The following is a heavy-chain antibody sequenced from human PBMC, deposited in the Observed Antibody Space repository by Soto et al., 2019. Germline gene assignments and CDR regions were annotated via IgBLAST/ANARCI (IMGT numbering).Heavy chain of an antibody. J-gene: IGHJ6*02. Sequence: GESLKISCKGSGYSFTSYWIGWVRQMPGKGLEWMGIIYPGDSDTRYSPSFQGQVTISADKSISTAYLQWSSLKASDTAMYYCARLNYDILTGYYGADDYYYYGMDVWGQGTTVTVSS. CDR1: GYSFTSYW. D-gene: IGHD3-9*01. CDR2: IYPGDSDT. V-gene: IGHV5-51*01. CDR3: ARLNYDILTGYYGADDYYYYGMDV.